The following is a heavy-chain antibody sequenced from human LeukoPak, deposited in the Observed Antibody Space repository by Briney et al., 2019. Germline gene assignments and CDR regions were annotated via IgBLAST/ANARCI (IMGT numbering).Heavy chain of an antibody. Sequence: GGSLRLSCAASGFTFSNFGMHWVRQAPGKGLEWVAIIWYDGSNKYYADSVMGRFTISRDNSKNTVHLQMNSLRAEDTAVYYCARDHNWNSLDYWGQGTLVTVSS. V-gene: IGHV3-33*01. D-gene: IGHD1-1*01. J-gene: IGHJ4*02. CDR3: ARDHNWNSLDY. CDR1: GFTFSNFG. CDR2: IWYDGSNK.